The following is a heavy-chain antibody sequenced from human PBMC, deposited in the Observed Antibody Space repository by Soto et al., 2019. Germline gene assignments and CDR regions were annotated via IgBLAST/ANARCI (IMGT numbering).Heavy chain of an antibody. CDR3: AKDFGFPGGSGTIGPDYFDA. CDR2: SSGRGGNT. CDR1: GFTISSDA. D-gene: IGHD3-10*01. Sequence: AGSLSLTCAVSGFTISSDAYCWVRHAPRTGQERDSASSGRGGNTYYDDSVKGRFTISRDTSKNTLYVQMSSVRAEDTAEYYCAKDFGFPGGSGTIGPDYFDAWGQGALVTVSS. V-gene: IGHV3-23*01. J-gene: IGHJ4*02.